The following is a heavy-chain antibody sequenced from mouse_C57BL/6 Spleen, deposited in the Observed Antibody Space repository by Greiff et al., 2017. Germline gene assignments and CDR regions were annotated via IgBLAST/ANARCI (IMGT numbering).Heavy chain of an antibody. V-gene: IGHV1-80*01. CDR3: ARRDSNYQAWCAY. Sequence: QVQLKQSGAELVKPGASVKISCKASGYAFSSYWMNWVKQRPGKGLEWIGQIYPGDGDTNYNGKFKGKATLTADKSSSTAYMQLSSLTSEDSAVYFCARRDSNYQAWCAYWGQGTLVTVSA. CDR1: GYAFSSYW. D-gene: IGHD2-5*01. J-gene: IGHJ3*01. CDR2: IYPGDGDT.